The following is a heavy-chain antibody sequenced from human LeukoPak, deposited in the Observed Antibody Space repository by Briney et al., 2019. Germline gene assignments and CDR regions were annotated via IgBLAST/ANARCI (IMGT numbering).Heavy chain of an antibody. CDR3: AKNVGYDYPSDY. D-gene: IGHD5-12*01. J-gene: IGHJ4*02. CDR2: ISSSSSHT. V-gene: IGHV3-11*06. Sequence: GGSLRLSCAASGFIFSDYYMSWIRQAPGKGLEWVSDISSSSSHTNYADSVKGRFTISRDNAKNSLYLQMNSLKAEDTAVYYCAKNVGYDYPSDYWGQGTLVTVSS. CDR1: GFIFSDYY.